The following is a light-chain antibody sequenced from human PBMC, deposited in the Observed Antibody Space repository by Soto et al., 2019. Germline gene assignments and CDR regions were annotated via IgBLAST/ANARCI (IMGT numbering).Light chain of an antibody. Sequence: EIVLTQSPGTLSLSPGERATLSCWASQSVSSSYLAWYQQKPGQSPRLLIYGASSRAAGIPDRFSGSGSGRDFTLTSSRLEPEDSAVYYCQQYGTSTGTFGGGTKVEIK. CDR3: QQYGTSTGT. J-gene: IGKJ4*01. V-gene: IGKV3-20*01. CDR2: GAS. CDR1: QSVSSSY.